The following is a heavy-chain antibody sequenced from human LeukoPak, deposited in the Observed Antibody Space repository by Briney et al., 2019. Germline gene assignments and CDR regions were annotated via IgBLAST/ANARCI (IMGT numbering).Heavy chain of an antibody. V-gene: IGHV3-23*01. D-gene: IGHD6-25*01. J-gene: IGHJ4*02. CDR3: AREATSSSGWYIDY. CDR2: ISGPGDNT. CDR1: GFPFTRYA. Sequence: GGSLRLSCAASGFPFTRYAMKWVRPAPGKGPEWVSTISGPGDNTYYADSVKGRFTISRDNSKNTVSLQMNSLRAGDTAVYYCAREATSSSGWYIDYWGQGTLVAVSS.